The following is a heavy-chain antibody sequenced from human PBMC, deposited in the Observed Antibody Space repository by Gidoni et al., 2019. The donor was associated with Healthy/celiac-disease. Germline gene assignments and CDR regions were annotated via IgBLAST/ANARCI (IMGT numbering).Heavy chain of an antibody. CDR3: ARSGRYLDY. Sequence: EGQLVESGGGLVKPGGSLRPAGEASGFTFSSSSMNWVRQAPGKGLEWVSSISSSSSYIYYAYSVKGRFTISRDNAKNSLYLQMNSLRAEDTAVYYCARSGRYLDYWGQGTLVTVSS. V-gene: IGHV3-21*01. D-gene: IGHD3-16*02. CDR1: GFTFSSSS. J-gene: IGHJ4*02. CDR2: ISSSSSYI.